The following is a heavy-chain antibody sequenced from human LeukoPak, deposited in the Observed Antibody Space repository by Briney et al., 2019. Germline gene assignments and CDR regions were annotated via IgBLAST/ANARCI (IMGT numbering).Heavy chain of an antibody. V-gene: IGHV3-48*01. CDR3: VRDPEALDY. J-gene: IGHJ4*02. Sequence: QPGGSLRLSCAASGFIFSSYRMNWVRQAPGKGLEWVSYIRSSGAPIHYADSVKGRFTISRDNAKNSVYLQMNSLRVEDTAVYYCVRDPEALDYWGPGTLVTVSS. CDR2: IRSSGAPI. CDR1: GFIFSSYR.